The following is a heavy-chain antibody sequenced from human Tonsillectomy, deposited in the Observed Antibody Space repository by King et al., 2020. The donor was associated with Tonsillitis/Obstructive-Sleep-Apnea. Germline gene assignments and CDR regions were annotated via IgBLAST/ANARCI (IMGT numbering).Heavy chain of an antibody. CDR2: ISAYSGNT. J-gene: IGHJ4*02. Sequence: QLVQSGAEVKKPGASVKVSCQASGSTFTSYGISWVRQAPGQGLEWMGWISAYSGNTNYAQKLQGRVTMTTDTSTSTAYMELRSLRSDDTAVYYCARDYCSSTSCYARYFDYWGQGTLVTVSS. V-gene: IGHV1-18*01. CDR1: GSTFTSYG. D-gene: IGHD2-2*01. CDR3: ARDYCSSTSCYARYFDY.